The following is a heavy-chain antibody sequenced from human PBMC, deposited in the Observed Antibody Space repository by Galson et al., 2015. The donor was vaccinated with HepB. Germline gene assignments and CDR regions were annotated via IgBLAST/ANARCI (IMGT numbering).Heavy chain of an antibody. CDR2: ISSSSSYI. Sequence: SLRLSCAASGFTFSSYSMNWVRQAPGKGLEWVSSISSSSSYIYYADSVKGRFTISRDNAKNSLYLQMNSLRAEDTAVYYCARDDLTDDAFDIWGQGTMVTVSS. J-gene: IGHJ3*02. D-gene: IGHD7-27*01. V-gene: IGHV3-21*01. CDR1: GFTFSSYS. CDR3: ARDDLTDDAFDI.